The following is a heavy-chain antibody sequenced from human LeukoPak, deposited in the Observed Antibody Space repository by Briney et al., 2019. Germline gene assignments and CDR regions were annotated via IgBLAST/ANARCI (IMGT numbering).Heavy chain of an antibody. J-gene: IGHJ4*02. Sequence: ASVKVSCKASGYTFTGYYIHWMRQAPGQGLEWMGWINPKNGGTNYIQKFRGRVTMTRDTSTSTAYMEVTSLRSDDTAVYYCARYGECSNGVCYFDNWGQGTLVTVSS. D-gene: IGHD2-8*01. V-gene: IGHV1-2*02. CDR1: GYTFTGYY. CDR2: INPKNGGT. CDR3: ARYGECSNGVCYFDN.